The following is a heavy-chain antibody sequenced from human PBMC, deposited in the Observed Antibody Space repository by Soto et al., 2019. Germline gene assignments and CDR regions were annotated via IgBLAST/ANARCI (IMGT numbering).Heavy chain of an antibody. V-gene: IGHV3-23*01. J-gene: IGHJ6*02. CDR1: GFTFSSYA. D-gene: IGHD6-13*01. CDR3: AKYHRGYSRCDMDV. CDR2: ISGSGGVT. Sequence: EVQLLESGGGLVQPGGSLRLSCAASGFTFSSYAVSWVRQAPGKGLEWVSTISGSGGVTYYADSVKGRFTISRDNSKNTLYLQMYSLRAEDTAVYYCAKYHRGYSRCDMDVWGQGTTVTVSS.